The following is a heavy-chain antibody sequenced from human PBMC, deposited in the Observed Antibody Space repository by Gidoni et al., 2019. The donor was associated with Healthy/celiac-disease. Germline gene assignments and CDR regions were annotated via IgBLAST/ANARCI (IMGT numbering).Heavy chain of an antibody. D-gene: IGHD2-15*01. CDR1: GFTFDDYG. CDR2: INWNGGST. J-gene: IGHJ3*02. V-gene: IGHV3-20*04. CDR3: ARPLGYCSGGSCYPNGIDAFDI. Sequence: EVQLVESGGGVVRPGGSLRLSCAASGFTFDDYGMRWVRQAPGKRLEWVSGINWNGGSTGYADSVKGRFTISRDNAKNSLYLQMNSLRAEDTALYYCARPLGYCSGGSCYPNGIDAFDIWGQGTMVTVSS.